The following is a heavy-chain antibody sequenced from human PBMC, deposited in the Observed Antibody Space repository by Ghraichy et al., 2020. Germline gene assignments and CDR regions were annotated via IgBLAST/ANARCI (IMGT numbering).Heavy chain of an antibody. CDR3: ARGYGDSPMAPAKNDAFDI. Sequence: ASVKVSCKASGYTFTGYYMHWVRQAPGQGLEWMGRINPNSGGTNYAQKFQGRVTMTRDTSISTAYMELSRLRSDDTAVYYCARGYGDSPMAPAKNDAFDIWGQGTMVTVSS. CDR1: GYTFTGYY. CDR2: INPNSGGT. D-gene: IGHD4-17*01. V-gene: IGHV1-2*06. J-gene: IGHJ3*02.